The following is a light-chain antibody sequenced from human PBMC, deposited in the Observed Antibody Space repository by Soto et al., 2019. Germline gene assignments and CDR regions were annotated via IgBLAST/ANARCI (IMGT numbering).Light chain of an antibody. J-gene: IGLJ1*01. V-gene: IGLV1-40*01. CDR2: DNN. CDR3: QSYDSSLSGYV. CDR1: NSNIGADYD. Sequence: QSALTQPPSVSGAPGQRVTISCTGSNSNIGADYDVHWYQQFPGTAPKLLIYDNNNRPSGVPDRFSGSKSGTSASLAITGLQAEDEADYYCQSYDSSLSGYVFGTGTKVTV.